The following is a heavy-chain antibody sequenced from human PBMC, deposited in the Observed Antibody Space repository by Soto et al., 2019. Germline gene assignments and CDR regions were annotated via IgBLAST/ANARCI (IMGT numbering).Heavy chain of an antibody. V-gene: IGHV4-31*03. J-gene: IGHJ5*02. CDR3: ARDPAP. Sequence: QVQLQESGPGLVMPSQTLSLTCTVSGGSISSGGYYWSWIRQHPGAGLEWIGYLFTSGSTYYNPSIQRRVTISADTSKNQFSLKLSSVTDADTAVYYCARDPAPWGQGTLVSVSS. CDR2: LFTSGST. CDR1: GGSISSGGYY.